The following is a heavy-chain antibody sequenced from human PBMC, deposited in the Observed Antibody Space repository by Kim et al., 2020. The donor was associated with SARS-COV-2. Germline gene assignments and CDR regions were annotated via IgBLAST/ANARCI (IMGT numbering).Heavy chain of an antibody. Sequence: GGSLRLSCAASGFTFSGSAMHWVRQASGKGLEWVGRIRSKANSYATAYAASVKGRFTISRDDSKNTAYLQMNSLKTEDTAVYYCTSDYYDSSGPDTAPGPGDYYYYYGMDVWGQGTTVTVSS. J-gene: IGHJ6*02. CDR1: GFTFSGSA. V-gene: IGHV3-73*01. CDR2: IRSKANSYAT. CDR3: TSDYYDSSGPDTAPGPGDYYYYYGMDV. D-gene: IGHD3-22*01.